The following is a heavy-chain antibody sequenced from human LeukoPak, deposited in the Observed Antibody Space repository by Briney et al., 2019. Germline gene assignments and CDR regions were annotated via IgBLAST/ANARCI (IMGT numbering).Heavy chain of an antibody. CDR2: INHSEST. CDR1: GGSFSGYY. Sequence: SETLSLTCAVYGGSFSGYYWSWIRQPPGKGLEWIGEINHSESTNYNPSLKSRVTISVDTSKNQFSLKLNSVTAADTAVYYCAREREYYDYVWGSYRQSPFDYWGQGTLVTVSS. CDR3: AREREYYDYVWGSYRQSPFDY. D-gene: IGHD3-16*02. J-gene: IGHJ4*02. V-gene: IGHV4-34*01.